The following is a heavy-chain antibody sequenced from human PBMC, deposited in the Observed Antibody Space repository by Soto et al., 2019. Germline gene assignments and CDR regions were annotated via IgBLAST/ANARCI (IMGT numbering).Heavy chain of an antibody. CDR3: ARAVYCGDDCYSYGMDV. D-gene: IGHD2-21*02. J-gene: IGHJ6*02. CDR1: GYSVTDDN. Sequence: QVQVVQSGAEVKKPGASVKISCKTSGYSVTDDNLHWVRQAPGQGLEWVGWINPHSGSTNFAQKFLGRVSMTRDTSISTAYMELFSLTSDDTAIYYCARAVYCGDDCYSYGMDVWGQGTTVTVSS. CDR2: INPHSGST. V-gene: IGHV1-2*02.